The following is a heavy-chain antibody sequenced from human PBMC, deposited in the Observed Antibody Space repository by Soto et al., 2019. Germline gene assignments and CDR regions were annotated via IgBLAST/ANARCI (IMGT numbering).Heavy chain of an antibody. CDR3: ARDGSGYRSRASPMDV. CDR2: IIPIFGTA. D-gene: IGHD3-22*01. CDR1: GDTFSSYA. J-gene: IGHJ6*02. V-gene: IGHV1-69*13. Sequence: EASVKVSCKASGDTFSSYAISWVRQAPGQGLEWMGGIIPIFGTANYVQKFQGRVTITADESTSTAYMELSSLRSEDTAVYYCARDGSGYRSRASPMDVWGQGTTVTVSS.